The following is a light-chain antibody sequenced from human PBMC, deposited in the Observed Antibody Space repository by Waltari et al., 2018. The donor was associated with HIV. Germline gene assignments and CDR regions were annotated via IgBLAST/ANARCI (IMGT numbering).Light chain of an antibody. J-gene: IGLJ3*02. V-gene: IGLV2-14*01. CDR3: ASYTNANSWL. CDR1: VHDIGFHSS. Sequence: QSALTQPASVSGSLGQSITISCTGSVHDIGFHSSVSWYHQYPDKAPRLILFKDSRPSGVSTRFSASLSGTSASLTISGLRTDDEASYFCASYTNANSWLFGGGTKVTV. CDR2: KD.